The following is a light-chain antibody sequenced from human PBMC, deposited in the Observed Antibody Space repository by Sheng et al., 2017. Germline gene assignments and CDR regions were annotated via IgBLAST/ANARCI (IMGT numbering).Light chain of an antibody. CDR2: GI. V-gene: IGKV1-5*03. Sequence: DIQMTQSPSTLSVSVGDRVTITCRASQSISSWLAWYQQKPGKAPKGPDLSGIYFTKWVPSRFSGTGSGTEFTLTISSLQPDDFATYYCQHYNTYSETFGQGTKVEIK. CDR1: QSISSW. CDR3: QHYNTYSET. J-gene: IGKJ1*01.